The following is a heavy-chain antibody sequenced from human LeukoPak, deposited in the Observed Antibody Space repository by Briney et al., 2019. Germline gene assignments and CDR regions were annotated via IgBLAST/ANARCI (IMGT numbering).Heavy chain of an antibody. Sequence: ASVKVSCKASGYTFTGYYMHWVRQAPGQGLEWMGWINPNSGGTNYAQKFQGRVTMTRGTSISTAYMELSRLRSDDTAVYYCARGAGDPTMVRGVIITCYGMDVWGQGTTVTVSS. D-gene: IGHD3-10*01. CDR1: GYTFTGYY. J-gene: IGHJ6*02. CDR3: ARGAGDPTMVRGVIITCYGMDV. CDR2: INPNSGGT. V-gene: IGHV1-2*02.